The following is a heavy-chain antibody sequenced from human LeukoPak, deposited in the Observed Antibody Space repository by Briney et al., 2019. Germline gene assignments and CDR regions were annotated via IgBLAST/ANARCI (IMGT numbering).Heavy chain of an antibody. Sequence: GGSLRLSCAASGFTFSSYAMSWVRQAPGKGLEWVSSISGSGGSTYYADSVKGRFTISRDNSKNTLYLQMNSLRAEDTAVYYCAKVGGFVPAAISYWGQGTLVTVSS. CDR2: ISGSGGST. CDR1: GFTFSSYA. CDR3: AKVGGFVPAAISY. D-gene: IGHD2-2*01. J-gene: IGHJ4*02. V-gene: IGHV3-23*01.